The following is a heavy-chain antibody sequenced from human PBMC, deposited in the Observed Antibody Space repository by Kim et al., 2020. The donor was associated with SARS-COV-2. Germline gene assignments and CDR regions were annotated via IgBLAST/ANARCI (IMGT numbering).Heavy chain of an antibody. Sequence: SDTQSSPSFQGQVTISADKSISTAYLQWSSLKASDTAMYYCARLRAFDIWGQGTMVTVSS. CDR3: ARLRAFDI. CDR2: SDT. V-gene: IGHV5-51*01. J-gene: IGHJ3*02.